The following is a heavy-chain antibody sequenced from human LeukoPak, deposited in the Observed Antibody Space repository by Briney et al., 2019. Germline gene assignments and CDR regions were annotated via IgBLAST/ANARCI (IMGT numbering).Heavy chain of an antibody. J-gene: IGHJ4*02. CDR1: GFTFSSYA. V-gene: IGHV3-30-3*01. D-gene: IGHD3-16*01. CDR3: ARDVDLASSRTLGY. Sequence: GGSLTLSCAASGFTFSSYAMHWVRQAPGKGLEWVAVISYDGSNKDYADSVKGRFTISRDNSKNTLYLQMSSLRAEDTAVYYCARDVDLASSRTLGYWGQGTLVTVSS. CDR2: ISYDGSNK.